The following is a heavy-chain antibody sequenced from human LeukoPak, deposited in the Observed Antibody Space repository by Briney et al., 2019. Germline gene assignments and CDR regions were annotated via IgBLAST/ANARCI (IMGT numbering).Heavy chain of an antibody. V-gene: IGHV1-69*13. CDR3: DIGEFTHPLNFDY. J-gene: IGHJ4*02. Sequence: SVKVSCKASGGTFSSYAISWVRQAPGQGLEWMGGIIPISGTANYAQKFQGRVTITADESTSTAYMELSSLRSEDTAVYYCDIGEFTHPLNFDYWGQGTLVTVSS. CDR2: IIPISGTA. CDR1: GGTFSSYA. D-gene: IGHD3-10*01.